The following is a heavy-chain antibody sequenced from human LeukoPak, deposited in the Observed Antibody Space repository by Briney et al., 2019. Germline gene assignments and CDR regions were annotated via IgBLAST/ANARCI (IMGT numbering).Heavy chain of an antibody. CDR2: INPDTGGT. J-gene: IGHJ4*02. CDR3: AWDGNFDY. CDR1: GYTFSGHY. V-gene: IGHV1-2*02. Sequence: ASVKVSCKASGYTFSGHYMHWVRQAPGQGLEWMGWINPDTGGTNSAQKFQGRVTMTRDTSISTAYMELTRLTSDDTAVYYCAWDGNFDYWGQGTLVAVSS.